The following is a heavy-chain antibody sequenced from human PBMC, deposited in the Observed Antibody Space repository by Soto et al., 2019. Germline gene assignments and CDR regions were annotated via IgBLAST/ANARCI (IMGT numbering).Heavy chain of an antibody. D-gene: IGHD4-17*01. J-gene: IGHJ6*03. Sequence: GGSLRLSCAVSGFTFSSYSMNWVRQAPGKGLEWVSSISSSSSYIYYADSVRGRFTISRDNAKNSLYLQMNSLRAEDTAVYYCARSLRGDYGYMDVWGKGTTVTVSS. CDR1: GFTFSSYS. CDR2: ISSSSSYI. CDR3: ARSLRGDYGYMDV. V-gene: IGHV3-21*01.